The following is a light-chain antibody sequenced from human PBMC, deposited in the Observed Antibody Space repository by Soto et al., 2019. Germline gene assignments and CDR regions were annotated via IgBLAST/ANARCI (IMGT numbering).Light chain of an antibody. CDR1: QSVSSN. CDR3: QQYNNWTPYT. Sequence: EIVMTQSPATLSVSPGERATLSCRASQSVSSNLAWYQQKPGQAPRHLIYGASTRATGIPARFSGSGSGTEFTLTISSLQSEDFAVYYCQQYNNWTPYTLGQGTKLEIK. CDR2: GAS. J-gene: IGKJ2*01. V-gene: IGKV3-15*01.